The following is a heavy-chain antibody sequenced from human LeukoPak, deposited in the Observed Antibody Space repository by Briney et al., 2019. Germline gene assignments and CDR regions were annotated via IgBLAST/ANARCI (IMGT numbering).Heavy chain of an antibody. D-gene: IGHD1-26*01. CDR3: AGYSVSSRSFDY. J-gene: IGHJ4*02. CDR2: IYYSGST. Sequence: PETLSLTCTLAGGSLSSYYWSWIRQPPGKGREWIGYIYYSGSTNYNPSLKSRVTISGDTSKNQFSLKLSSVTAADTAVYYCAGYSVSSRSFDYWGQGTLVTVSS. V-gene: IGHV4-59*01. CDR1: GGSLSSYY.